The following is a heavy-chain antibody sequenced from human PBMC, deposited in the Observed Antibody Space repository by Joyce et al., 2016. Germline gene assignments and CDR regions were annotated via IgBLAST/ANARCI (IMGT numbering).Heavy chain of an antibody. J-gene: IGHJ3*01. CDR2: ISHDGNSE. CDR3: ARVEYSSSWSRAYDL. D-gene: IGHD6-13*01. Sequence: QVQVVESGGGVVQPGRSLRLSCAGSGFTFSSYPMHWVRQAPGEGLEWVACISHDGNSEFYADSVKGRFTISRDNSKNTLFLQMTSLRAEDTAVYYCARVEYSSSWSRAYDLWGQGTMVTVS. V-gene: IGHV3-30-3*01. CDR1: GFTFSSYP.